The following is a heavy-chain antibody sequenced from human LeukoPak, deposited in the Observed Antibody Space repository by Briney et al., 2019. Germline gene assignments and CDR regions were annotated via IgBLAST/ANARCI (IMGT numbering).Heavy chain of an antibody. V-gene: IGHV3-23*01. Sequence: GGSLRLSCAASGFTFSTYAMSWVRQAPGKGLEWVSSIGAGGGGGSTVYADSVKGRFAISRDNSKNTLFLQMNNLRAEDTAVYYCAIAPYSSGWGGGDYFDYWGQGTLVTVSS. CDR1: GFTFSTYA. CDR2: IGAGGGGGST. D-gene: IGHD6-19*01. J-gene: IGHJ4*02. CDR3: AIAPYSSGWGGGDYFDY.